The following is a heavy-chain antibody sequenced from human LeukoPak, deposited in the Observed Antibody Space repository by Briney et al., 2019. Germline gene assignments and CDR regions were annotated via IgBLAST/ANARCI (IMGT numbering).Heavy chain of an antibody. J-gene: IGHJ5*02. D-gene: IGHD2-2*01. CDR2: IYYSGST. CDR3: ARAPDVVVVPARHWRRYNWFDP. CDR1: GGSISSSSYY. V-gene: IGHV4-39*07. Sequence: SETLSLTCTVSGGSISSSSYYWGWIRPPPGKGLEWIGSIYYSGSTYYNPSLKSRVTISVDTSKNQFSLKLSSVTAADTAVYYCARAPDVVVVPARHWRRYNWFDPWGQGTLVTVSS.